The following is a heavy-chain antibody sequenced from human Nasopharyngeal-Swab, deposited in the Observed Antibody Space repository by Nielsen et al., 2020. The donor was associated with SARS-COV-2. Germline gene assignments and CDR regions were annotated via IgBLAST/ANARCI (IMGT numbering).Heavy chain of an antibody. CDR3: ARAGWELLWYFDL. Sequence: GESLKISCAASGFTFSSYAMHWVRQAPGKGLEWVAVISYDGSNKYYADSVKGRFTISRDNSKNTLYLQMNSLRAEDTAVYYCARAGWELLWYFDLWGRGTLVTVSS. V-gene: IGHV3-30-3*01. CDR2: ISYDGSNK. D-gene: IGHD1-26*01. J-gene: IGHJ2*01. CDR1: GFTFSSYA.